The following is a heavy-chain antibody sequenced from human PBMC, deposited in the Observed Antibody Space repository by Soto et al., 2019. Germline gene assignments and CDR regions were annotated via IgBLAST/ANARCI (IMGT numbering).Heavy chain of an antibody. CDR3: ARDFSRLPVYWFDP. CDR2: ISYDGSNK. J-gene: IGHJ5*02. V-gene: IGHV3-30-3*01. CDR1: GFTFSSYA. Sequence: QVQLVESGGGVVQPGRSLRLSCAASGFTFSSYAMHWVRQAPGKELEWVAVISYDGSNKYYADSVKGRFTISRDNSKNTLYLQMNSLRAEDTAVYYCARDFSRLPVYWFDPWGQGTLVTVSS.